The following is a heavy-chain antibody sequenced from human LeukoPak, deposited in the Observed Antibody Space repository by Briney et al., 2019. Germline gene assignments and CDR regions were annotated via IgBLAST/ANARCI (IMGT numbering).Heavy chain of an antibody. CDR3: ARAGIAADFDY. Sequence: GGSLRLSCAASGFTFSSYSMNWVRQAPGKGLEWVSSISSSSSYIYYADSVKGRFTISRDNAKNSLYLQMNSLRAGDTAVYYCARAGIAADFDYWGQGTLVTVSS. J-gene: IGHJ4*02. D-gene: IGHD6-13*01. CDR1: GFTFSSYS. V-gene: IGHV3-21*01. CDR2: ISSSSSYI.